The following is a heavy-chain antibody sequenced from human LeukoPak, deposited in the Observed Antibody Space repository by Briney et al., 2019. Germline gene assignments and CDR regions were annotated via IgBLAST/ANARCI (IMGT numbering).Heavy chain of an antibody. CDR1: GDSISSGPYY. CDR3: ARDGDYYDSSIDY. D-gene: IGHD3-22*01. V-gene: IGHV4-39*07. J-gene: IGHJ4*02. CDR2: IYYSGST. Sequence: SETLSLTCTVSGDSISSGPYYWGWIRQPPGKGLEWIGNIYYSGSTYYNPSLKSRVTISVDTSKNQFSLKLSSVTAADTAVYYCARDGDYYDSSIDYWGQGTLVTVSS.